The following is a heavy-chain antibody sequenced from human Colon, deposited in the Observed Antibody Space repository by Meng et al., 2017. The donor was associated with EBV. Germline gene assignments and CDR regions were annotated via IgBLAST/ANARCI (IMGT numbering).Heavy chain of an antibody. CDR1: GVSISSNIR. CDR3: ARGKQDAWELLAY. CDR2: IDDSGST. Sequence: QVELQDSGPGVVKRSGTLSRTCGVSGVSISSNIRCTWVRQPPGKGLEWIGDIDDSGSTNYNPSLNSRISISLDKSKNHFSLKVNSVTAADTAVYYCARGKQDAWELLAYWGQGALVTVSS. J-gene: IGHJ4*02. V-gene: IGHV4-4*02. D-gene: IGHD1-26*01.